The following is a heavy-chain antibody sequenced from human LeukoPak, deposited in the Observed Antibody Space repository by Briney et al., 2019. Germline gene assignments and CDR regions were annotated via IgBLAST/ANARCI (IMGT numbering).Heavy chain of an antibody. CDR2: IYPGDSDT. V-gene: IGHV5-51*01. Sequence: RGESLKISCKGSGYSFTSYWIGWVRQLPGKGLEWMGIIYPGDSDTRYSPSFQGQVTISADKSISTAYLQWSSLKASDTAMYYCARQRDSSGYYYGTDYWGQGTLVTVSS. CDR1: GYSFTSYW. CDR3: ARQRDSSGYYYGTDY. D-gene: IGHD3-22*01. J-gene: IGHJ4*02.